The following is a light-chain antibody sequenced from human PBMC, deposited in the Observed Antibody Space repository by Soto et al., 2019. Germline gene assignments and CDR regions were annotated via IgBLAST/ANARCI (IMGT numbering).Light chain of an antibody. Sequence: EIVMTQSPATLSVSPVERATLSGMASRSVVTNLAWYQQKPGQAPRLLIYGASTRATGIPARFSGGGSGTDFTLTISRLEPEDFAVYYCQQFSSYPPTFGGGTKVDIK. CDR2: GAS. CDR3: QQFSSYPPT. V-gene: IGKV3-15*01. J-gene: IGKJ4*01. CDR1: RSVVTN.